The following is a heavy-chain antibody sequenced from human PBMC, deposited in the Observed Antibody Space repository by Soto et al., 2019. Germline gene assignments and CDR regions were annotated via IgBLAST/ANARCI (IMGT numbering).Heavy chain of an antibody. D-gene: IGHD6-6*01. Sequence: SETLSLTCTVSGGSISSGGYYWSWIRQHPGKGLEWIRYIYYSGSTYYNPSLKSRVTTSVDTSKNQFSLKLSSVTAADTAVYYCARLQLAESFDDYWGQGTLVTVSS. CDR3: ARLQLAESFDDY. CDR1: GGSISSGGYY. J-gene: IGHJ4*02. V-gene: IGHV4-31*03. CDR2: IYYSGST.